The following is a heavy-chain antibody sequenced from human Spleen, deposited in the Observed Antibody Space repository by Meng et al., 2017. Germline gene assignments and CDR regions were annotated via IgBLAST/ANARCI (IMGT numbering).Heavy chain of an antibody. J-gene: IGHJ3*02. Sequence: GESLKISCVASGFTFTRYAMSWVRQAPGKGLEWVGRIKRNSDGGTIDYAAPVKGRFTISRDDSKSIVYLQMNNLETEDTAVYFCTRPARKEATIFGDAFDIWGQGTMVTV. CDR2: IKRNSDGGTI. V-gene: IGHV3-15*01. CDR3: TRPARKEATIFGDAFDI. CDR1: GFTFTRYA. D-gene: IGHD3-3*01.